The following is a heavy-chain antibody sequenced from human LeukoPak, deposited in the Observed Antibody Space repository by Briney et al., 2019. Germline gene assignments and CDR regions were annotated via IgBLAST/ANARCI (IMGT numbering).Heavy chain of an antibody. V-gene: IGHV5-51*01. CDR2: IYPDDSEI. D-gene: IGHD2-21*01. J-gene: IGHJ5*01. CDR1: GYRFTNYW. CDR3: ARRAYGKNWFDS. Sequence: GESLKISCKGSGYRFTNYWIGWVRQMPGKGLKWMGIIYPDDSEIRWSPSFRGQVTISADTSITTAYLQWSSLKASDTAIYYCARRAYGKNWFDSWGQGTQVVVSS.